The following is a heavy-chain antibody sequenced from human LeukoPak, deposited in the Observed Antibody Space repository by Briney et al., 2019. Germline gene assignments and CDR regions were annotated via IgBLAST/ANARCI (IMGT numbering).Heavy chain of an antibody. CDR2: INSNSGAR. D-gene: IGHD1-26*01. CDR1: GHTFNGYY. CDR3: ARGRGGATTGLDH. Sequence: GASVKVSCKASGHTFNGYYMHWVRQAPGQDLGSMGWINSNSGARNYAQKFHGRVTMSRDTSINTAYMELSRMTSDDTAVYYCARGRGGATTGLDHWGQGALVTVSS. J-gene: IGHJ4*02. V-gene: IGHV1-2*02.